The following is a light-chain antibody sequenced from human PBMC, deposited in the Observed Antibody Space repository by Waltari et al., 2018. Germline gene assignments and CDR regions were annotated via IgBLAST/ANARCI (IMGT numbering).Light chain of an antibody. J-gene: IGLJ1*01. V-gene: IGLV1-40*01. CDR2: GNS. CDR1: SSNIGAGYD. CDR3: QSYDSSLSGPYV. Sequence: QSVLTQPPSVSGAPGQRVTISCTGSSSNIGAGYDVHWYQQLPGTAPKLLIYGNSNRPAGVPDRFSDSKSGTSASLAITGLQAEDEADYYCQSYDSSLSGPYVFGTGTKVTVL.